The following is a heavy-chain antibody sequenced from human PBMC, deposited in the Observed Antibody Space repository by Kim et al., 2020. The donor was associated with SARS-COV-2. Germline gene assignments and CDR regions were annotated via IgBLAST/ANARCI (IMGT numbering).Heavy chain of an antibody. CDR1: GFTFSSSW. CDR2: INSDGSFA. CDR3: ARPKSYGSFDY. V-gene: IGHV3-74*01. Sequence: GGSLRLSCAASGFTFSSSWMHWFGQAPGKGLVWVSHINSDGSFANYADSVKGRFTISRDNAKNTLYLQMNSLRAEDTAVYFCARPKSYGSFDYLGQGTLVTVSS. D-gene: IGHD5-18*01. J-gene: IGHJ4*02.